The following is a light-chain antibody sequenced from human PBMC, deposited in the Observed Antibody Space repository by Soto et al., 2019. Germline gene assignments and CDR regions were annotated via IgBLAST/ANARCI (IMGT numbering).Light chain of an antibody. V-gene: IGKV3-20*01. Sequence: EIVLTQSPGTLSLSPGERATLSCRASQSVSSTYLAWYQQKPGQAPRLLIYGASTRATGIPDRFSGSGSGTDFTLTISRLEPEDCEVYFCQQNGGSRTFGQGTKVEIK. J-gene: IGKJ1*01. CDR2: GAS. CDR3: QQNGGSRT. CDR1: QSVSSTY.